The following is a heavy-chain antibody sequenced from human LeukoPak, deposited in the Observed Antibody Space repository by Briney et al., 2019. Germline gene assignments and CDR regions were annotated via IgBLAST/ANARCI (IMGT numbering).Heavy chain of an antibody. CDR2: IFHSGST. V-gene: IGHV4-38-2*01. CDR1: SYSISSDYY. D-gene: IGHD2-21*01. J-gene: IGHJ3*02. Sequence: PSETLSLTCAVSSYSISSDYYWGRIQQPPGKGLEWIGTIFHSGSTYYNPSLVSRVSMSVDTSKNQFSLKLYSVTAADTAVYSCARHSQWGLVPWTFDIWGRGTMVTVSS. CDR3: ARHSQWGLVPWTFDI.